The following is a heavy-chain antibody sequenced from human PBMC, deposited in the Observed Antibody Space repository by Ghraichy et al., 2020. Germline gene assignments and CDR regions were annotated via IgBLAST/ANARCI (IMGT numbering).Heavy chain of an antibody. CDR1: GGSFSGYY. V-gene: IGHV4-34*01. Sequence: SETLSLTCAVHGGSFSGYYWSWIRQPPGKGLEWIGEINHSGSTNYNPPLKNRVTISLATSKDQFSLKLSSVTAADTAVYYCARGLYDFWSGYSNWFDPWGKGTRVTVSS. D-gene: IGHD3-3*01. CDR2: INHSGST. J-gene: IGHJ5*02. CDR3: ARGLYDFWSGYSNWFDP.